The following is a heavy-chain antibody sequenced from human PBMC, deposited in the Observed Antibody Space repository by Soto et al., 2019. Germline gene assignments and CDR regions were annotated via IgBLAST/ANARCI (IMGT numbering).Heavy chain of an antibody. D-gene: IGHD3-9*01. CDR2: IIPIFGTA. CDR3: ARDRNKRYFDWTPVDH. Sequence: SVNVSFKASGGTFSSYSISCVRQAPGQWLELMGGIIPIFGTANYAQKFQGRVTITADESTSTAYMELSSLRSEDTAVYYCARDRNKRYFDWTPVDHWGQVTLVTVSS. J-gene: IGHJ4*02. V-gene: IGHV1-69*13. CDR1: GGTFSSYS.